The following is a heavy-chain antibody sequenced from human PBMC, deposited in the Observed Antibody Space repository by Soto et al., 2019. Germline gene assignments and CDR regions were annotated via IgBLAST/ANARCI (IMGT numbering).Heavy chain of an antibody. CDR3: ASPLQPGYYYFDY. J-gene: IGHJ4*02. D-gene: IGHD1-1*01. Sequence: SETLSLTCTVSGGSISSSSYYWGWIRQPPGKGLEWIGSIYYSGSTYYNPSLKSRVTISVDTSKNQFSLKLSSVTAADTAVYYCASPLQPGYYYFDYWGQGTLVTVSS. CDR2: IYYSGST. V-gene: IGHV4-39*01. CDR1: GGSISSSSYY.